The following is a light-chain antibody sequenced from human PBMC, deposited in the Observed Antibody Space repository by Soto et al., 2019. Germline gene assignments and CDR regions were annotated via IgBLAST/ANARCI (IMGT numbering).Light chain of an antibody. CDR2: EVS. Sequence: QSVLTQPPSASGSPGQSVTISCTGTSSDAGGYNYVSWYQQHPGKAPKLMIYEVSKRPSGVPDRFSGSKSGNTASLTVSGLQAEDEADYYCSSYAGSYRVFGTGTKVTV. CDR3: SSYAGSYRV. CDR1: SSDAGGYNY. J-gene: IGLJ1*01. V-gene: IGLV2-8*01.